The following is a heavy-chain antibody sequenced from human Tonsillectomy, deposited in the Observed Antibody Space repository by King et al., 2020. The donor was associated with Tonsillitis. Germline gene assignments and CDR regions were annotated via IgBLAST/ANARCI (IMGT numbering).Heavy chain of an antibody. D-gene: IGHD2-2*01. J-gene: IGHJ4*02. Sequence: VQLVESGGGVVQPGRSLRLSCAASGFTFSSYAMHWVRQAPGKGLEWVAVISYDGSNKYYADSVKGRFTISRDNSKNTLYLQMNSLRAEDTAVYYCARDLGQCQLLLGSHWGQGTLVTVSS. V-gene: IGHV3-30*04. CDR3: ARDLGQCQLLLGSH. CDR1: GFTFSSYA. CDR2: ISYDGSNK.